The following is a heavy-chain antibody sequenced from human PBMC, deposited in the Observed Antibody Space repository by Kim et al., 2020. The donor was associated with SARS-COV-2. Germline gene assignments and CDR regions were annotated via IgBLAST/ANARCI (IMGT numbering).Heavy chain of an antibody. D-gene: IGHD3-3*01. V-gene: IGHV3-11*01. CDR1: GFTFSDYY. Sequence: GGSLRLSSAASGFTFSDYYMSWIRQAPGKGLEWVSYISSSGSTIYYADSVKGRFTISRDNAKNSLYLQMNSLRAEDTAVYYCARENSHITIFGVVTRIGMDVWGQGTTVTVSS. CDR3: ARENSHITIFGVVTRIGMDV. J-gene: IGHJ6*02. CDR2: ISSSGSTI.